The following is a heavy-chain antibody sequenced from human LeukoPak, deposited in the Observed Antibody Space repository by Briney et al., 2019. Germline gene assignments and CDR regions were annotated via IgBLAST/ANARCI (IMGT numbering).Heavy chain of an antibody. CDR3: ARDMSPIVGGYSYMDV. Sequence: ASVNVSCKASGYTFTGYYMHWVRQAPGQGLEGMGWINPNSGGTNYAKKFQGRVTMTRHTSIRTAYMELSRPRCDDTAVYYCARDMSPIVGGYSYMDVWGKGTTVTVSS. J-gene: IGHJ6*03. CDR2: INPNSGGT. D-gene: IGHD1-26*01. CDR1: GYTFTGYY. V-gene: IGHV1-2*02.